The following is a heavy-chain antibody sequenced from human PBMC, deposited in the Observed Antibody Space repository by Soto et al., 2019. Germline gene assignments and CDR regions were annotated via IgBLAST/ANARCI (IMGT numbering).Heavy chain of an antibody. D-gene: IGHD6-19*01. CDR3: ATGVPGIAVAGRNYYYYGMDV. Sequence: QVQLVQSGAEVKKPGSSVKVSCKTSGGSLSNYAISWVRQAPRQGLEWMGGIIPVFGTANYAQKFQGRVTISVDESTSTAYMELSSVRSEDTAVYYCATGVPGIAVAGRNYYYYGMDVW. V-gene: IGHV1-69*12. J-gene: IGHJ6*01. CDR2: IIPVFGTA. CDR1: GGSLSNYA.